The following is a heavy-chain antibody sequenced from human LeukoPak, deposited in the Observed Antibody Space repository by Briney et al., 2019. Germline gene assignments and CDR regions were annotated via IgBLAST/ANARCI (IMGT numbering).Heavy chain of an antibody. J-gene: IGHJ6*03. CDR2: IYHSGST. D-gene: IGHD3-10*01. CDR3: ARGRNTMVRGAIGAETRYYYSYYMDV. V-gene: IGHV4-4*02. Sequence: TSGTLSLTCAVSGVSISSSNWWNWVRQPPGKGLEWIGEIYHSGSTNYNPSLKSRVTISVDTSKNHFSLKLSSVTAADTALYYCARGRNTMVRGAIGAETRYYYSYYMDVWGKGTTVTVSS. CDR1: GVSISSSNW.